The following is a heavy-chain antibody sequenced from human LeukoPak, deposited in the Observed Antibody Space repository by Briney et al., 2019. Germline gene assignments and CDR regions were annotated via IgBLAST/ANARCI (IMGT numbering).Heavy chain of an antibody. CDR2: IRSRRYGGTT. Sequence: GGSLRLSCTASRFIFGDNPLNWVRQAPGKGLEWVGLIRSRRYGGTTEYVASVNGRFSISRDDSKNIVYLQMNSLRDEDTAVYFCTRISSSPAALYYYYMDVWGKGIPVTVSS. CDR3: TRISSSPAALYYYYMDV. J-gene: IGHJ6*03. CDR1: RFIFGDNP. D-gene: IGHD6-6*01. V-gene: IGHV3-49*04.